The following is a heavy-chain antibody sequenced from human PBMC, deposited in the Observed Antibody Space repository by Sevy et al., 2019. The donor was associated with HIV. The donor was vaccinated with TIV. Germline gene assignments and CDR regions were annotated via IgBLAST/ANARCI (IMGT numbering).Heavy chain of an antibody. CDR3: ARAPYTSGRLGYFDY. CDR1: GYTFTGYY. V-gene: IGHV1-2*02. CDR2: INPNSGGT. J-gene: IGHJ4*02. Sequence: ASVKVSCKASGYTFTGYYMHWVRQAPGQGLEWMGWINPNSGGTNYAQKFQGRVTMTRDTSITTAYMELNRLGSDDTAVYYCARAPYTSGRLGYFDYWGQGTLVTVSS. D-gene: IGHD6-19*01.